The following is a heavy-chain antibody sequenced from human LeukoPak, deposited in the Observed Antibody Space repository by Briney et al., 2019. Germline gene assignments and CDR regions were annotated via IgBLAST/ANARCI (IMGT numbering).Heavy chain of an antibody. V-gene: IGHV3-30*18. CDR2: ISYDGRNK. J-gene: IGHJ4*02. CDR3: AKDVGERYYFDY. Sequence: PGRSLRLSCAASGLTFTNYGMHWVRQAPGKGLEWVAVISYDGRNKYYTDSVKGRFTISRDNSKNTLYLQMNSLRAEDTAVYYCAKDVGERYYFDYWGQGTLVTVYS. CDR1: GLTFTNYG.